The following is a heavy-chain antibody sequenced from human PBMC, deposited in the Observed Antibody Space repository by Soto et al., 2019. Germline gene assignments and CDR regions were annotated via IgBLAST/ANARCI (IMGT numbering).Heavy chain of an antibody. J-gene: IGHJ4*02. D-gene: IGHD2-2*01. CDR2: IRWSSGGI. Sequence: EVQLVESGGGLVQPGRSLRLSCVASGFIFEDYAMHWVREAPGQGLEWVSSIRWSSGGIDYADSVKGRFTISRDNAKNSLYLQMNSLNPDDTALYYCAHDASYAIDYWGQGTLVTVSS. CDR1: GFIFEDYA. V-gene: IGHV3-9*01. CDR3: AHDASYAIDY.